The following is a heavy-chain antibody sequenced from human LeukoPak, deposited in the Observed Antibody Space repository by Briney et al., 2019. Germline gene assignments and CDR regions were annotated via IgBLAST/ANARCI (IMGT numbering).Heavy chain of an antibody. CDR1: GGSVSSGSYY. CDR2: IYYSGST. CDR3: ARNLCGGDCYSADYYYMDV. J-gene: IGHJ6*03. Sequence: SETLSLTCTVSGGSVSSGSYYWSWIRQPPGKGLVWFGNIYYSGSTNYNPSLKSRVTISVDMSKNQFSLKLSSVTAADTAVYYCARNLCGGDCYSADYYYMDVWGKGTTVTVSS. V-gene: IGHV4-61*01. D-gene: IGHD2-21*01.